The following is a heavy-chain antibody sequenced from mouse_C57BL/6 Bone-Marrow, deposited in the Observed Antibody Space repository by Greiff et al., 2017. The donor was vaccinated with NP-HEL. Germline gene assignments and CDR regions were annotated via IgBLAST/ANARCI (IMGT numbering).Heavy chain of an antibody. CDR3: ARVVGPLLWGDYFDG. CDR1: GYSITSGYY. J-gene: IGHJ2*01. V-gene: IGHV3-6*01. Sequence: EVKLQESGPGLVKPSPSLSLTCSVTGYSITSGYYWYWIRQLPGNKLEWMVYISYDGSNNYNPSLKNRISITRDTSTNQLFLKLNSVTTEDTATDYWARVVGPLLWGDYFDGWGQGTTVTVAS. CDR2: ISYDGSN. D-gene: IGHD2-1*01.